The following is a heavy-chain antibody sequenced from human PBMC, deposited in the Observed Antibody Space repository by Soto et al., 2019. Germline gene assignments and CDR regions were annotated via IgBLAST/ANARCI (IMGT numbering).Heavy chain of an antibody. J-gene: IGHJ6*02. Sequence: GASVKVSCKASGGTFSSYAISWVRQAPGQGLEWMGGIIPIFGTANYAQKFQGRVTITADESTSTAYMELSSLRSEDTAVYYCARDQGYDFWSGYSSRGDYYYGMDVWGQGTTVTVS. CDR1: GGTFSSYA. CDR2: IIPIFGTA. CDR3: ARDQGYDFWSGYSSRGDYYYGMDV. D-gene: IGHD3-3*01. V-gene: IGHV1-69*13.